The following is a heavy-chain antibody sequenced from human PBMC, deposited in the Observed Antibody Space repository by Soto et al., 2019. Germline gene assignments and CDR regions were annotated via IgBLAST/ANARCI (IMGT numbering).Heavy chain of an antibody. CDR1: GFTFSSYA. D-gene: IGHD6-13*01. CDR2: ISYDGSNT. CDR3: ARDLGAYSSSGRYYYGMDV. V-gene: IGHV3-30-3*01. Sequence: QVQLVESGGGVVQPGRSLRLSCAASGFTFSSYAMHWVRQAPGKGLEWVAVISYDGSNTYYADSVKGRFTISRDNSKNTPYLQMNSLRAEDTAVYYCARDLGAYSSSGRYYYGMDVWGQGTTVTVSS. J-gene: IGHJ6*02.